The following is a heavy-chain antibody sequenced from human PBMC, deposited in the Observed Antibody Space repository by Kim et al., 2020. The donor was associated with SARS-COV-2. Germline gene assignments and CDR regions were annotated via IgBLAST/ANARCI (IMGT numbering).Heavy chain of an antibody. CDR3: ANLGRIAAAGTPSDFDY. V-gene: IGHV3-30*02. Sequence: VKGRFTISRDNSKNTLYLQMNSLRAEDTAVYYCANLGRIAAAGTPSDFDYWGQGTLVTVSS. D-gene: IGHD6-13*01. J-gene: IGHJ4*02.